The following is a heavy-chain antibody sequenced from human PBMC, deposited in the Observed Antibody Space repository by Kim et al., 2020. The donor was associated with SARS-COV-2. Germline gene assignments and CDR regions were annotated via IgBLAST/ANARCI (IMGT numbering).Heavy chain of an antibody. J-gene: IGHJ5*02. D-gene: IGHD1-7*01. Sequence: NPSLKSRVTISVDTSKNQFSLKLSSVTAADTAVYYCAREYNWNYVGWFDPWGQGTLVTVSS. V-gene: IGHV4-59*01. CDR3: AREYNWNYVGWFDP.